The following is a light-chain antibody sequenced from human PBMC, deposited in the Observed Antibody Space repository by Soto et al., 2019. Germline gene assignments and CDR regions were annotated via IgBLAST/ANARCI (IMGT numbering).Light chain of an antibody. CDR1: QSVSSSY. CDR3: QQYNNWPRT. CDR2: GAT. J-gene: IGKJ1*01. V-gene: IGKV3-15*01. Sequence: EIVLTQSPGTLSLPPGERATLACRASQSVSSSYLAWYQQKPGQAPRLLIHGATTRATGIPAMFSGSGSGTEFTLTISSLQSEDFAVYYCQQYNNWPRTFGQGTKVDIK.